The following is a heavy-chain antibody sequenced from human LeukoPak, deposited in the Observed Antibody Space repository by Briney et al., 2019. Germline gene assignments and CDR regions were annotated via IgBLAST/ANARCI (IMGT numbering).Heavy chain of an antibody. CDR1: EFTFSSYW. D-gene: IGHD5-18*01. J-gene: IGHJ4*02. Sequence: PGGSLRLSCAASEFTFSSYWMSWVRQAPGKGLEWVAVISYDGSNKYYADSVRGRFTISRDNSKNTLYLQMNSLRAEDTAVYYCARATDTAMVSFDYWGQGTLVTVSS. CDR2: ISYDGSNK. V-gene: IGHV3-30-3*01. CDR3: ARATDTAMVSFDY.